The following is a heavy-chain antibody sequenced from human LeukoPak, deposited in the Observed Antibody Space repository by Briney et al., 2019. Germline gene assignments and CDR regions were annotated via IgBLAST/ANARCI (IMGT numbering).Heavy chain of an antibody. D-gene: IGHD5-18*01. V-gene: IGHV3-48*03. Sequence: GGSLRLSCAASGFTFSSYEMNWVRQAPGKGLEWVSDISSSGTTIHYADSVKGRFTISRENAKNSLHLQMSSLRAEDTAVYYCARGLDDGYSYGLDYWGQGTLVTVSS. CDR1: GFTFSSYE. CDR2: ISSSGTTI. J-gene: IGHJ4*02. CDR3: ARGLDDGYSYGLDY.